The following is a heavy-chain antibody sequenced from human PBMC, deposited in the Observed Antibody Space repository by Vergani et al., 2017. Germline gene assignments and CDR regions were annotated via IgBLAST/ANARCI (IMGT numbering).Heavy chain of an antibody. V-gene: IGHV3-33*01. J-gene: IGHJ4*02. D-gene: IGHD3-3*01. CDR2: IWYDGSNK. Sequence: QVQLVESGGGVVQPGRSLRLSCAASGFTFSSYGMHWVRQAPGKGLEWVAVIWYDGSNKYYADSVKGRFTISRDNSKNTLYLQMNSLKTEDTAVYYCTTDAFTIFGVVTHFDYWGQGTLVTVSS. CDR3: TTDAFTIFGVVTHFDY. CDR1: GFTFSSYG.